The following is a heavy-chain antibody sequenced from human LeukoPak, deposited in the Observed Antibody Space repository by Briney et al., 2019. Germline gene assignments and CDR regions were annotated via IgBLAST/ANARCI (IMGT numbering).Heavy chain of an antibody. J-gene: IGHJ4*02. CDR3: ARGGYNSKFDN. V-gene: IGHV1-46*01. D-gene: IGHD5-24*01. CDR1: GFPFTSYY. CDR2: INPSDGDT. Sequence: ASVKVSFKASGFPFTSYYMHWLRPAPGQGLECMGIINPSDGDTNYAQRFEGRVTMARDTSTSTVYMELSSLRSEDTAVYYCARGGYNSKFDNWGQGTLVTVSS.